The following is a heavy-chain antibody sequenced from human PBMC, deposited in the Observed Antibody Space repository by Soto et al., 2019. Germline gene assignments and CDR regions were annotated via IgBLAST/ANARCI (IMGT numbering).Heavy chain of an antibody. CDR2: IHSSGGST. Sequence: QVQLVQSGAEVKKPGASVKVSCKASGYTFISYFIHWVRQAPGQGLEWMGIIHSSGGSTSYPQKFQGRVTMTRDTSTSTVYMELSSLRSEDTAVYYCARDRVAVAVIRYYYYGMDVWGQGTTVTVSS. V-gene: IGHV1-46*03. D-gene: IGHD6-19*01. CDR1: GYTFISYF. J-gene: IGHJ6*02. CDR3: ARDRVAVAVIRYYYYGMDV.